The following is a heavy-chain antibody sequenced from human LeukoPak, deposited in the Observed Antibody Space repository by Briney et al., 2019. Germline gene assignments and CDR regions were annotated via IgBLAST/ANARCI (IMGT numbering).Heavy chain of an antibody. D-gene: IGHD4-17*01. Sequence: ASVKVSCKASGYTFTGYYMHWVRQAPGQGLEWMGWINPNSGGTNYAQKFQGRVTMTTDTSTSTAYMELWSLRSDDTAVYYCARMGLRRQDYWGQGTLVTVSS. V-gene: IGHV1-2*02. J-gene: IGHJ4*02. CDR3: ARMGLRRQDY. CDR2: INPNSGGT. CDR1: GYTFTGYY.